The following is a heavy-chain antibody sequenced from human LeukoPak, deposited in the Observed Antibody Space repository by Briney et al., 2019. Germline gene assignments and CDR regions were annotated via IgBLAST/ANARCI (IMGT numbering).Heavy chain of an antibody. CDR3: ARDLPMGQQLAGYFDL. Sequence: GGSLRLSCAASGFTFSSYAMHWVRQAPGKGLEWVAVISYDGSNKYYADSVKGRFTISRDNSKNTLYLQMNSLRAEDTAVYYCARDLPMGQQLAGYFDLWGRGTLVTVSS. V-gene: IGHV3-30*04. CDR1: GFTFSSYA. D-gene: IGHD6-13*01. CDR2: ISYDGSNK. J-gene: IGHJ2*01.